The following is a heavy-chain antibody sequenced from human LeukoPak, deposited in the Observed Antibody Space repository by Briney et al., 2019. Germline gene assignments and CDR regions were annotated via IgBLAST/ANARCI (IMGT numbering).Heavy chain of an antibody. Sequence: PGGSLRLSCAASGFSVNNSFMNWVRQAPGKGLEWVSGISWNRGSIGYADSVKGRFTISRDNAKNSLYLQMNSLRAEDTALYYCAKDREWLSTPYFDYWGQGTLVTVSS. V-gene: IGHV3-9*01. CDR1: GFSVNNSF. CDR3: AKDREWLSTPYFDY. CDR2: ISWNRGSI. D-gene: IGHD3-3*01. J-gene: IGHJ4*02.